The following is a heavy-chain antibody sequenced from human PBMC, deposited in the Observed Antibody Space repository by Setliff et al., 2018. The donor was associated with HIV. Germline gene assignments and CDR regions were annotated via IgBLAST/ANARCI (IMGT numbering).Heavy chain of an antibody. V-gene: IGHV4-59*01. CDR3: ARDPGGLYCTSASCQGGCFDP. CDR2: IYYSRNT. J-gene: IGHJ5*02. Sequence: SETLSLTCTVSGGSISSYYWSWIRQPPGKGLEWIGSIYYSRNTNYNPSLKSRFTISVETSKNQFSLNLNSVTAADTAVYYCARDPGGLYCTSASCQGGCFDPWGQGTLVTVSS. CDR1: GGSISSYY. D-gene: IGHD2-2*01.